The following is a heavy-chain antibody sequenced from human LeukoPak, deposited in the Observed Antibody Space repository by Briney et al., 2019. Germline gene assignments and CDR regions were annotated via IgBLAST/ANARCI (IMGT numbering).Heavy chain of an antibody. CDR2: ISYDGSNE. CDR3: AKEFNRGLPDY. CDR1: GFTFSTYG. D-gene: IGHD2-21*01. Sequence: GGSLRLSCAASGFTFSTYGMHWVRQAPGKGLEWVAVISYDGSNEYYADSVKGRFTISRDNSKNTLYLQMSSLRAEDTAVYYCAKEFNRGLPDYWGQGTLVTAPS. J-gene: IGHJ4*02. V-gene: IGHV3-30*18.